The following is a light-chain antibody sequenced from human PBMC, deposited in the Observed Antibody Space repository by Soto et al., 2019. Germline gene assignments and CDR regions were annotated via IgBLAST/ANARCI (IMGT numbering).Light chain of an antibody. J-gene: IGKJ5*01. CDR3: QQRTNWPPA. CDR1: QSVSNY. Sequence: EIVWTQSRATLSLSPGERATLSCRASQSVSNYLAWFQQKPGQAPRLLIYDASNRATGIPARFSGSGSGTDFTLTISSLEPEDFAIYYCQQRTNWPPAFGQGTRLEIK. CDR2: DAS. V-gene: IGKV3-11*01.